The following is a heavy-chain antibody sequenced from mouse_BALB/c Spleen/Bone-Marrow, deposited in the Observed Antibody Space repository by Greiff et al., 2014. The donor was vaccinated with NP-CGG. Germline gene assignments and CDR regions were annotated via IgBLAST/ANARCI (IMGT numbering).Heavy chain of an antibody. CDR3: ARDRRITTATYAMDY. CDR1: GFTFSDYY. D-gene: IGHD1-2*01. Sequence: VQLQQSGGGLVKPGGSLKLSCAASGFTFSDYYMCWVRQTPEKRLEWVATISDGGSYTYYPDSVKGRFTISRDNAKNNLYLQMSSLKSEDTAMYYCARDRRITTATYAMDYWGQGTSVTVSS. V-gene: IGHV5-4*02. CDR2: ISDGGSYT. J-gene: IGHJ4*01.